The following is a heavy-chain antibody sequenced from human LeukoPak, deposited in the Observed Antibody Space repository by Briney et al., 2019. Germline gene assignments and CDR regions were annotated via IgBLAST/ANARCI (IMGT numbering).Heavy chain of an antibody. D-gene: IGHD5-18*01. Sequence: GGSLRLSCAASGFTFGSYAMSWVRQAPGKGLEWVSAISGSGGSTYYADSVKGRFTISRDNSKNTLYLQMNSLRAEDTAVYYCAKDHTRGYSYGYPLGFDYWGQGTLVTVSS. CDR3: AKDHTRGYSYGYPLGFDY. CDR2: ISGSGGST. V-gene: IGHV3-23*01. J-gene: IGHJ4*02. CDR1: GFTFGSYA.